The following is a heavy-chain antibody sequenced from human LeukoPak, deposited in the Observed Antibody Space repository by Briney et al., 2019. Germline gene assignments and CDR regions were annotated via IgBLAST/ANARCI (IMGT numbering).Heavy chain of an antibody. CDR2: INHNGNVD. J-gene: IGHJ6*02. V-gene: IGHV3-7*03. Sequence: GGSLRLSCAASGFTFSSYWMNWARQAPGKGLEWVATINHNGNVDYYVDSVKGRFTSSRDNAKNSLYLQMSNLRAEDTAVYFCARGGGLDVWGQGATVTVSS. CDR3: ARGGGLDV. D-gene: IGHD3-16*01. CDR1: GFTFSSYW.